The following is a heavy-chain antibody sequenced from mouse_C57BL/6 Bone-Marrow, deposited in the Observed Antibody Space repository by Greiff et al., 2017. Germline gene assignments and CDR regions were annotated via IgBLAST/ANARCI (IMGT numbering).Heavy chain of an antibody. J-gene: IGHJ4*01. CDR3: ARNCGDY. CDR1: GFSLTSYA. Sequence: QVQLKESGPGLVAPSQSLSITCTVSGFSLTSYAISWVRQPPGKGLEWLGVIWPGGGTNYNSALKSRLSISKDNSKSQVFLTMNSLQTYDTARYYCARNCGDYWGQGTSVTVSS. V-gene: IGHV2-9-1*01. CDR2: IWPGGGT.